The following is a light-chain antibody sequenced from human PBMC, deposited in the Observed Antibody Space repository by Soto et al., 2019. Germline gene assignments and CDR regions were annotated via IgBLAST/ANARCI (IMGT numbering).Light chain of an antibody. Sequence: QSVLTQPPSVSGAPGQRVTLSCTWSSSNIGAGYDVHWYQQLPGTAPKLPIYGNSNRHLGVPDRCSGSKSGTSASLAITWLQAEDEADYYCQSYDSSRSGYVFGTGTKLTVL. J-gene: IGLJ1*01. CDR3: QSYDSSRSGYV. CDR2: GNS. V-gene: IGLV1-40*01. CDR1: SSNIGAGYD.